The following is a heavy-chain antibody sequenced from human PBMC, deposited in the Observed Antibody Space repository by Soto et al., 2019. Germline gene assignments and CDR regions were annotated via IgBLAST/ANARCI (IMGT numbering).Heavy chain of an antibody. CDR3: ARDDSDYGYFDY. J-gene: IGHJ4*02. Sequence: GGSLRLSCAASGFTFSSYGMHWVRQAPGKGLEWVAVIWYDGSNKYYADSVKGRFTISRDNSKNTLYLQMNSLRAEDTAVYYCARDDSDYGYFDYWGQGTLVTVSS. V-gene: IGHV3-33*01. CDR1: GFTFSSYG. D-gene: IGHD4-17*01. CDR2: IWYDGSNK.